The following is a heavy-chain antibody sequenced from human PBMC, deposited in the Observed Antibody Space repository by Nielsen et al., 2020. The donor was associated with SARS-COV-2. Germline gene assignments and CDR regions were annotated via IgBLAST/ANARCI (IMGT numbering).Heavy chain of an antibody. CDR3: AKGTVWFGEIDY. CDR2: ISYDGSNK. D-gene: IGHD3-10*01. CDR1: GFTFSSYG. J-gene: IGHJ4*02. Sequence: GGSLRLSCAASGFTFSSYGMHWVRQAPGKGLEWVAVISYDGSNKYYADSVKGRFTISRDNSKNTLYLQMNSLRAEDTAVYYCAKGTVWFGEIDYWGQGTLVTVSS. V-gene: IGHV3-30*18.